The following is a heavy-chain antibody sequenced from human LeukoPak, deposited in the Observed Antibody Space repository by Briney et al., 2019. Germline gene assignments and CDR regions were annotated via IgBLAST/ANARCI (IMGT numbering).Heavy chain of an antibody. J-gene: IGHJ2*01. CDR3: ARAVTAYWYFDL. CDR1: DGSISNYY. CDR2: IDYSGST. V-gene: IGHV4-59*01. Sequence: PSETLSLTCTVSDGSISNYYWSWVRQPPGKGLEWIAYIDYSGSTRYNPSLESRVTISVDASENQFSLKLSSVTAADTAVYYCARAVTAYWYFDLWGRGALVIVSS. D-gene: IGHD2-21*02.